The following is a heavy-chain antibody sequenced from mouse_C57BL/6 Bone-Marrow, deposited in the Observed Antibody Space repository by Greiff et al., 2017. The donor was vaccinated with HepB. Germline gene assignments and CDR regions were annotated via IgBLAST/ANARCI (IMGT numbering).Heavy chain of an antibody. J-gene: IGHJ1*03. Sequence: VQLQQSGAELVRPGASVKLSCTASGFNFKDYYMHWVKQRPEKGLEWIGRIDPEDGDTEYAQKFKGKATMTADTSSNTPYLQLSSLTSEDTAVYCCSYYDSWYFDVWGTGTTVTVSS. V-gene: IGHV14-1*01. CDR1: GFNFKDYY. CDR2: IDPEDGDT. D-gene: IGHD2-4*01. CDR3: SYYDSWYFDV.